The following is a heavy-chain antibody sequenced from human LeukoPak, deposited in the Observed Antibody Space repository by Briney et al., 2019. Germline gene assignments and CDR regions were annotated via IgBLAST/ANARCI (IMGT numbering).Heavy chain of an antibody. D-gene: IGHD4-23*01. CDR1: GFTFSSYW. Sequence: PGGSLRLTFAASGFTFSSYWRHWVRQAPGKGLEWVSVIYTGGSTYYADSVKGRFTISRDNPKNTLYLQMNSLRAEDTAVYYCARDNYGGNLDYWGEGTLVTVSS. V-gene: IGHV3-53*01. CDR3: ARDNYGGNLDY. CDR2: IYTGGST. J-gene: IGHJ4*02.